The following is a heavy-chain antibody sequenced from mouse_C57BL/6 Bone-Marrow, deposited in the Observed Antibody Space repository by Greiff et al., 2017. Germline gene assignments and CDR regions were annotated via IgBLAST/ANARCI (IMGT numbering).Heavy chain of an antibody. V-gene: IGHV14-4*01. D-gene: IGHD1-1*01. Sequence: VQLKESGAELVRPGASVKLSCTASGFNIKDDYMHWVKQRPEQGLEWIGWIDPENGDTAYASKFQGKATITADTSSNTAYLQLSSLTSEDTAVYYCTTRYYGSSYYWYFDVWGTGTTVTVSS. CDR3: TTRYYGSSYYWYFDV. J-gene: IGHJ1*03. CDR2: IDPENGDT. CDR1: GFNIKDDY.